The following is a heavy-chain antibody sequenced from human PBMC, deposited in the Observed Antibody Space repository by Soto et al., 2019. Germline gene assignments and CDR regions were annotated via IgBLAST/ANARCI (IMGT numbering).Heavy chain of an antibody. CDR2: LTPGGEAT. CDR3: AKDSPVSGNYQDLDY. J-gene: IGHJ4*02. Sequence: XGSLRLSCAASGFTFRGYAMTWVRQAPGKGLEWVSALTPGGEATYHIDSVKGRFTISRDNAKNTLYLQMNSLTDADTAVYYCAKDSPVSGNYQDLDYWGPGNLVTVSS. D-gene: IGHD1-26*01. V-gene: IGHV3-23*01. CDR1: GFTFRGYA.